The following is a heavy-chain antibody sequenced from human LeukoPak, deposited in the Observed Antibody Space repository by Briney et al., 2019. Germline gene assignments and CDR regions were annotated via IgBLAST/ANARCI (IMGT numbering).Heavy chain of an antibody. V-gene: IGHV3-23*01. CDR1: GFTFSSTT. D-gene: IGHD1-26*01. Sequence: GGSLRLSCVASGFTFSSTTMGWVRQAPGRGLEWVSSITAIDGRTYYADSVKGRFTISRDNSKNTLYLQMNSLRAEDTAVYYCAKDLGVGATYDYWGQGTLVTVSS. CDR2: ITAIDGRT. CDR3: AKDLGVGATYDY. J-gene: IGHJ4*02.